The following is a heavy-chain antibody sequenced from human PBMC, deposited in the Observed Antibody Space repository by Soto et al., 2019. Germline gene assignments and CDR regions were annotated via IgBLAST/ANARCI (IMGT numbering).Heavy chain of an antibody. D-gene: IGHD2-8*02. CDR1: GFTFSSYD. CDR3: AREAGGDAFDI. CDR2: IGTAGDP. J-gene: IGHJ3*02. Sequence: GGSLRLSCAASGFTFSSYDMHWVRQATGKGLEWVSAIGTAGDPYYPGSVKGRFTISRENAKNSLYHQMNSLRAGDTAVYYCAREAGGDAFDIWGQGTMVTVSS. V-gene: IGHV3-13*05.